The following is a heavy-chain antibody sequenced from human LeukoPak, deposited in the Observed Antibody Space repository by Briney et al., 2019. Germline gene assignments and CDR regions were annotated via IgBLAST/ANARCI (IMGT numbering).Heavy chain of an antibody. D-gene: IGHD6-6*01. J-gene: IGHJ4*02. CDR1: GFTSSSYS. V-gene: IGHV3-48*01. Sequence: GGSLRLSYAASGFTSSSYSMNWVRQAPGKGLEWVSYISSSSSTIYYADSVKGRFTISRDNAKNSLYLQMNSLRAEDTAVYYCARDLGSSSSDLLDYWGQGTLVTVSS. CDR2: ISSSSSTI. CDR3: ARDLGSSSSDLLDY.